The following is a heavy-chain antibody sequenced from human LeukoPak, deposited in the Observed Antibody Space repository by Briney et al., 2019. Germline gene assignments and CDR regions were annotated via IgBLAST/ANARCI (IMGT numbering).Heavy chain of an antibody. CDR2: INSDGSST. Sequence: GGSLRLSCAASGFTFSSYSMNWVRQAPGKGLVWVSRINSDGSSTSYADSVKGRFTISRDNAKNTLYLQMNSLRAEDTAVYYCARDVRDIVVVTAILGYGMDVWGQGTTVTVSS. V-gene: IGHV3-74*01. D-gene: IGHD2-21*02. J-gene: IGHJ6*02. CDR3: ARDVRDIVVVTAILGYGMDV. CDR1: GFTFSSYS.